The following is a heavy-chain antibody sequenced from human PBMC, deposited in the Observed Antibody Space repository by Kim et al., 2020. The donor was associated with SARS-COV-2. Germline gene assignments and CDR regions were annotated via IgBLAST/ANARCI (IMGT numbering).Heavy chain of an antibody. V-gene: IGHV3-53*01. CDR3: AVSKTTTGAFDF. CDR1: GFTVSNYY. Sequence: GGSLRLSCAASGFTVSNYYMMWVRQAPGKGLEWVSVIYGGGTTYYADSVKGRFTISRDNSKNTLFLQMNSLRVDDTALYYCAVSKTTTGAFDFWGRGTMGTVAS. CDR2: IYGGGTT. D-gene: IGHD1-1*01. J-gene: IGHJ3*01.